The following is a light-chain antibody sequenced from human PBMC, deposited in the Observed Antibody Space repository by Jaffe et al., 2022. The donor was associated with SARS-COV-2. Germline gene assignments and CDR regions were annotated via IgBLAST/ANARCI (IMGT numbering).Light chain of an antibody. Sequence: QSMLTQPPSASGIPGQRVTISCSGSRSNIGSNTVNWYQRVPGTAPKVIIYKNFQRPSGVPDRFSGSKSGSSASLTIRGLQSEDEGDYFCASWDDSLKGYWVFGGGTELTVL. CDR3: ASWDDSLKGYWV. CDR2: KNF. J-gene: IGLJ3*02. CDR1: RSNIGSNT. V-gene: IGLV1-44*01.